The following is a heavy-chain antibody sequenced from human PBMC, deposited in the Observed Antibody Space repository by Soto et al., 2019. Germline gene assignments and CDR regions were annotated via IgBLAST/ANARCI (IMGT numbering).Heavy chain of an antibody. Sequence: ASVKVSCKASGGTFSSYAISWVRQAPGQGLEWMGGIIPIFGTANYAQKFQGRVTITADESTSTAYMELSSLRSEDTAVYYCACCTTNSSRYASNNYYYGMDVWGQGTTVTVSS. CDR3: ACCTTNSSRYASNNYYYGMDV. J-gene: IGHJ6*02. CDR2: IIPIFGTA. CDR1: GGTFSSYA. V-gene: IGHV1-69*13. D-gene: IGHD6-13*01.